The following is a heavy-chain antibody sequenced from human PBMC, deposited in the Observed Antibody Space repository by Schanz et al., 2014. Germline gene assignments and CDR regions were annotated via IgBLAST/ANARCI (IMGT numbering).Heavy chain of an antibody. Sequence: QVQLVQSGAEVKKPGASVKVSCKASGYTFTSYSIHWVRQAPGQGLEWMGWISAYNGHTDYAQKLQGRVTLTTDTSTSTAYMELTNLRSDDTAVYYCARAKRFGDMGVWGQGTTVTVSS. V-gene: IGHV1-18*01. CDR2: ISAYNGHT. D-gene: IGHD3-10*01. CDR1: GYTFTSYS. CDR3: ARAKRFGDMGV. J-gene: IGHJ6*02.